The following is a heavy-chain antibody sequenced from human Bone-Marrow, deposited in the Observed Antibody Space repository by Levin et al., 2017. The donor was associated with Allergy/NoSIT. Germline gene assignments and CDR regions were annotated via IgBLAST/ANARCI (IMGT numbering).Heavy chain of an antibody. CDR3: ARQNGAAMKEFDF. CDR1: GDSIGSSDYY. J-gene: IGHJ4*02. Sequence: SETLSLTCTVSGDSIGSSDYYWGWIRQPPGKGLEWIGSIYSGGTTFYNPSLKSRVNISVDTSRNQFSLNLSSVTAEDTAIYYCARQNGAAMKEFDFWGQGTPVTVSS. V-gene: IGHV4-39*01. D-gene: IGHD2-2*01. CDR2: IYSGGTT.